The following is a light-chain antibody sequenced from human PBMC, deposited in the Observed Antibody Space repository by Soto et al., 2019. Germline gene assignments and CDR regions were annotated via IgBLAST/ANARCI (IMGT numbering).Light chain of an antibody. Sequence: EIVLTQSPGTLSLSPGERATLSCRASQSIASSYLGWYQQKPGQAPRLVIYGASSRATGIPDRFSGSGSGTDFTLTITRLEPEDFAVYYCHQYNSWPRGTFGPGIKVEIK. CDR2: GAS. CDR1: QSIASSY. V-gene: IGKV3-20*01. CDR3: HQYNSWPRGT. J-gene: IGKJ3*01.